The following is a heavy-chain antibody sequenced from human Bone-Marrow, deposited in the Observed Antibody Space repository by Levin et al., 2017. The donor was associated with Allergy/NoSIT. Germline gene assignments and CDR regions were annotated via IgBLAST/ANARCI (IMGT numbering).Heavy chain of an antibody. J-gene: IGHJ3*02. V-gene: IGHV3-21*01. D-gene: IGHD6-13*01. CDR1: GFTFSNYN. CDR2: ISSGSSYL. CDR3: ARDRLAAAGTWDAFDI. Sequence: GGSLRLSCAASGFTFSNYNMNWVRQAPGTGLEWVSSISSGSSYLYYADSVKGRFTISRDTAKNSLYLQMNSLRAEDTAVDYCARDRLAAAGTWDAFDIWGQGTMVTVSS.